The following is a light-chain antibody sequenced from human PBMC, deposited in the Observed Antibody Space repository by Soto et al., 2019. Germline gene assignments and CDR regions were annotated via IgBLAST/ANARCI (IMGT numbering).Light chain of an antibody. J-gene: IGKJ1*01. V-gene: IGKV1-33*01. CDR1: QDIATY. CDR2: DAS. Sequence: DIHRTRSPASLSAAVGNRVTITCQARQDIATYLNWYQQKPGRAPNLLIYDASNLETGVPSRFSGGGSGTHFTFTISNLQPEDIATYSRQQYDNLPPTWTFGQGTKVDIK. CDR3: QQYDNLPPTWT.